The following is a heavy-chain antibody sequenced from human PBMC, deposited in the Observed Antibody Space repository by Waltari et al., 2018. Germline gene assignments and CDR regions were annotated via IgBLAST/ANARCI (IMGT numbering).Heavy chain of an antibody. D-gene: IGHD6-19*01. Sequence: QVQLQESGPGLVKPSDTLSLTCAVSGYSISSSNWWGWIRQPPGKGLEWIGYIYYSGSTYYNPALKSGVTMSVDTSKNQCSLKLSSVTAVDTAVYYCARSGIAVAENWFDPWGQGTLVTVSS. CDR3: ARSGIAVAENWFDP. CDR2: IYYSGST. V-gene: IGHV4-28*01. J-gene: IGHJ5*02. CDR1: GYSISSSNW.